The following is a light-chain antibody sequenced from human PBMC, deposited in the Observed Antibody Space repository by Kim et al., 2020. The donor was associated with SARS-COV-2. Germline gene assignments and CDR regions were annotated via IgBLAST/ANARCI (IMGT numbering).Light chain of an antibody. CDR3: QAWDISAVV. CDR1: KLGNKY. J-gene: IGLJ2*01. CDR2: QDT. V-gene: IGLV3-1*01. Sequence: SYELTQPPSVSVSPGQTASIACSGDKLGNKYVYWYQQKAGQSPVLVIYQDTKRPSGIPERFSGSNSGNTATLTISGAQAMDEADYYCQAWDISAVVFGGGTQLTVL.